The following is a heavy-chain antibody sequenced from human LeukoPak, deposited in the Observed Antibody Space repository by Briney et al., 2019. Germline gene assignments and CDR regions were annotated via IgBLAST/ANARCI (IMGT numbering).Heavy chain of an antibody. CDR3: ANSRRIAVAGTLQH. Sequence: ASVKVSCKASGYTFTSYGISWVRQAPGQGLEWMGWISAYNGNTNYAQKLQGRVTMTTDTSTSTAYMELRSLRSDDTAVYYCANSRRIAVAGTLQHWGQGTLVTVSS. D-gene: IGHD6-19*01. J-gene: IGHJ1*01. V-gene: IGHV1-18*01. CDR2: ISAYNGNT. CDR1: GYTFTSYG.